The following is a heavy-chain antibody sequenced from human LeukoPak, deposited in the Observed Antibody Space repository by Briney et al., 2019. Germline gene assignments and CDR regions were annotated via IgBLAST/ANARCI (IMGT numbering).Heavy chain of an antibody. CDR2: ISYDGSNK. Sequence: PGGSLRLSCAASGFTFSSYAMSWVRQAPGKGLEWVAVISYDGSNKYYADSVKGRFTISRDNSKNTLYLQMNSLRAEDTAVYYCAKDRSGSYSQGLDYWGQGTLVTVSS. D-gene: IGHD1-26*01. V-gene: IGHV3-30-3*01. CDR1: GFTFSSYA. CDR3: AKDRSGSYSQGLDY. J-gene: IGHJ4*02.